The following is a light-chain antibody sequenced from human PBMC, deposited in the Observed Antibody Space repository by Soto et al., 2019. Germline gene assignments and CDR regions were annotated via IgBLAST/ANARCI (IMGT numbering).Light chain of an antibody. CDR2: DAS. Sequence: DIQMTQSPSSLSASVRDRVSITFQASQDISNYLNWYQQKPGKAPKLLIYDASNLETGVPSRFSGSGSGTDFTFTISSLQPEDIATYYRQQYDNLYTFGQGTKVDVK. CDR3: QQYDNLYT. J-gene: IGKJ2*01. CDR1: QDISNY. V-gene: IGKV1-33*01.